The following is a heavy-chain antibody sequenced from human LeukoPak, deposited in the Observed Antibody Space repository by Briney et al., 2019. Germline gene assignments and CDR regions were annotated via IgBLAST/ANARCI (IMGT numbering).Heavy chain of an antibody. D-gene: IGHD3-22*01. Sequence: GESLRLSWAAAGFTFSSYAMSWVRQAPGKGLEWVSCISSTGDSTYYADSVKGRFTISRDNSKNTLYLQMNSLRAEDTAVYYCAKDAPYYYDNSGYSDYWGQGTLVTVSS. CDR3: AKDAPYYYDNSGYSDY. J-gene: IGHJ4*02. CDR2: ISSTGDST. CDR1: GFTFSSYA. V-gene: IGHV3-23*01.